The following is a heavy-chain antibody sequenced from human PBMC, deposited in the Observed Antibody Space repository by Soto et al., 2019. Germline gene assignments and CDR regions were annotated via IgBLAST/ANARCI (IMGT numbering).Heavy chain of an antibody. J-gene: IGHJ4*02. CDR1: GGTFSPYT. D-gene: IGHD3-10*01. CDR2: IIPFHGVT. V-gene: IGHV1-69*08. Sequence: QVQLVQSGAEVQKPGSSVKVSCKASGGTFSPYTINWVRQASGQGLEWMGRIIPFHGVTNYAQKFQARVTITADKSTSTAYMELSGLRFEDTAMYYCTRDWEITVSTWSFGGFWGRGTLVTVSS. CDR3: TRDWEITVSTWSFGGF.